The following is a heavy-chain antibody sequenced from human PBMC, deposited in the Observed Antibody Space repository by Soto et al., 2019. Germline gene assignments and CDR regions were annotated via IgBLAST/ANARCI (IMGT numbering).Heavy chain of an antibody. CDR3: AKYYYDSSGSLFDS. J-gene: IGHJ4*02. V-gene: IGHV3-23*01. CDR2: ISGSGGST. Sequence: XGSLRLSCAAAGFTFSSYAMSWVRQAPGKGLDWVSAISGSGGSTYYADSVKGRFTISRDNSKNTLYLQMNSLRAEDTAVYYCAKYYYDSSGSLFDSSGQGTLVTVSS. CDR1: GFTFSSYA. D-gene: IGHD3-22*01.